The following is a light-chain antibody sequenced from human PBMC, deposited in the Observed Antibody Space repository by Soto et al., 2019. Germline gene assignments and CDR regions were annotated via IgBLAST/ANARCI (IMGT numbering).Light chain of an antibody. CDR2: GAS. V-gene: IGKV3-20*01. Sequence: EIVLTQSPGTLSLSPGERATLSCRASQSVSSHLAWYQQRPGQAPRLLIYGASSRATGIPDRFRGSGSGTDFSLTISRLEPQDFAVYFCQQYESLPWTFGQGTKVDIK. J-gene: IGKJ1*01. CDR1: QSVSSH. CDR3: QQYESLPWT.